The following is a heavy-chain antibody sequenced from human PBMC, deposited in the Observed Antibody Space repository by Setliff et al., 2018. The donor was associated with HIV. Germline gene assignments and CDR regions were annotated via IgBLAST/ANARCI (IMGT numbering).Heavy chain of an antibody. J-gene: IGHJ6*02. V-gene: IGHV4-4*02. CDR2: IYHSGST. Sequence: PSETLSLTCAVSGVSISSSNWWTWVRQPPGKGLEWIGEIYHSGSTNYNPSLESRVTISVDTSKDKYSLKLKSVTTADTAVYYCARDRGRGSGSPTRKYYYYGMDVWGQGTTVTVSS. CDR1: GVSISSSNW. D-gene: IGHD3-10*01. CDR3: ARDRGRGSGSPTRKYYYYGMDV.